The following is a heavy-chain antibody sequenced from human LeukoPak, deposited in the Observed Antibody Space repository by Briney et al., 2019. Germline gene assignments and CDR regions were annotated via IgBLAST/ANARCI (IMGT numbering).Heavy chain of an antibody. D-gene: IGHD5-18*01. CDR3: ARGSTAMVTSFIDY. Sequence: PGGSLRLSCAASGFTFSSYSMNWVRQAPGKGLEWVSSISSSSSYIYYADSVKGRFTISRDNAKNSLYLQMNSLRAEDTAVYYCARGSTAMVTSFIDYWGQGTLVTVSS. J-gene: IGHJ4*02. CDR1: GFTFSSYS. V-gene: IGHV3-21*01. CDR2: ISSSSSYI.